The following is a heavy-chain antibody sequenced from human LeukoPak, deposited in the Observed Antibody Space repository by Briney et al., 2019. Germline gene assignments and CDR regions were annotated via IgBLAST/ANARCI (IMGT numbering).Heavy chain of an antibody. CDR1: GYTFTSYA. J-gene: IGHJ4*02. D-gene: IGHD3-3*01. V-gene: IGHV7-4-1*02. Sequence: ASVTVSCKASGYTFTSYAMNWVRQAPGQGLEWMGWINTNTGNPTYAQGFTGRFVFSLDTSVSTAYLQISSLKAEDTAVYYCARGVNDFWSGYPGDYWGQGTLVTVSS. CDR2: INTNTGNP. CDR3: ARGVNDFWSGYPGDY.